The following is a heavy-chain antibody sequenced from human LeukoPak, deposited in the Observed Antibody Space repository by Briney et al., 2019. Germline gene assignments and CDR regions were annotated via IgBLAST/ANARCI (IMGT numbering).Heavy chain of an antibody. CDR3: ARGDYYDSSGPNGAFDI. Sequence: PSETLSLTCTVSGDSISSSSYNWGWIRQPPGKGLEWIGSIYYSGSTYYNPSLKSRVTISVDTSKNQFSLKLSSVTAADTAVYYCARGDYYDSSGPNGAFDIWGQGTMVTVSS. CDR1: GDSISSSSYN. J-gene: IGHJ3*02. D-gene: IGHD3-22*01. V-gene: IGHV4-39*07. CDR2: IYYSGST.